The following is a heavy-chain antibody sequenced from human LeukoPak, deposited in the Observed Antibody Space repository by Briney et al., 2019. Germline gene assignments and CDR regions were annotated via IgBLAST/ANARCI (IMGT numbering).Heavy chain of an antibody. Sequence: ASVKVSCKASGYTFTDYYMQWVRQTPGQGLEWMGWINPNSGGTHYVQRFQGWVTMTRDTSIRTAYMELSRLTSDDTAVYYCARGGPYYDSSRANDLNYWGQGTLVTVSS. CDR1: GYTFTDYY. J-gene: IGHJ4*02. CDR3: ARGGPYYDSSRANDLNY. D-gene: IGHD3-22*01. V-gene: IGHV1-2*04. CDR2: INPNSGGT.